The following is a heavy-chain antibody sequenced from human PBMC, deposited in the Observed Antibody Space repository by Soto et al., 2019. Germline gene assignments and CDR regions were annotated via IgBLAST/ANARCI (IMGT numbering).Heavy chain of an antibody. V-gene: IGHV3-53*01. J-gene: IGHJ6*01. CDR3: ARDCHTNYGDACMEV. CDR1: VFTVSSSY. CDR2: IYNFGST. D-gene: IGHD4-17*01. Sequence: GVSXRLSGAASVFTVSSSYMSWFRHAPGKGLEWVSVIYNFGSTYHADSVKGRFTISRDNSKNTLYLQMNSLRAEDTAVYYCARDCHTNYGDACMEVWGQGTTLKVYS.